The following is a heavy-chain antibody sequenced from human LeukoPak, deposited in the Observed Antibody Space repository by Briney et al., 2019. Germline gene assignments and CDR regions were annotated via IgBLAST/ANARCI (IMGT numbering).Heavy chain of an antibody. D-gene: IGHD6-19*01. CDR2: IWYDGSNK. V-gene: IGHV3-33*01. CDR1: GFTFSSYG. J-gene: IGHJ4*02. Sequence: GGSLRLSCAASGFTFSSYGMHWVRQAPGKGLEWVAVIWYDGSNKYYADSVKGRFTISRDNSKNTLYLQMNSLRAEDTAVYYCARDPGSGWGEISDYWGQGTLVTVSS. CDR3: ARDPGSGWGEISDY.